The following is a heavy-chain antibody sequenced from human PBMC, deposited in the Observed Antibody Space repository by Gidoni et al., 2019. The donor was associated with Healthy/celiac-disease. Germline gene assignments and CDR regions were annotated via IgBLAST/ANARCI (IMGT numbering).Heavy chain of an antibody. CDR1: GFTFSSYG. J-gene: IGHJ6*02. D-gene: IGHD4-4*01. Sequence: QVQLVSSGGGVVQPGRSLILSCAASGFTFSSYGMHWVRQTPGKGLVWVAVISYDGRKKDYADAVKGRFTISRDNSKNTLYLQMNSLRAEDTAVYYCAKGAVTSNYYYYYVMDVWGQGTTVTVSS. CDR3: AKGAVTSNYYYYYVMDV. V-gene: IGHV3-30*18. CDR2: ISYDGRKK.